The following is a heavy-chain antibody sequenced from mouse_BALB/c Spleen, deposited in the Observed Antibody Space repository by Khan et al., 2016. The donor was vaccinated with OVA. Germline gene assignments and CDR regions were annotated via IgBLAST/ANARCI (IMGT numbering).Heavy chain of an antibody. D-gene: IGHD1-1*01. V-gene: IGHV5-17*02. Sequence: EVELVESGGGLVQPGGSRKLSCAASGFTFSGFGMHWVRQVPEKGLEWVAYISSGSSTIYYADTLKGRFTLSSDNPKNTLFLQMTSLRSEDTAMYYCARSDYYGVAYWGQGTLVTGSA. CDR1: GFTFSGFG. J-gene: IGHJ3*01. CDR2: ISSGSSTI. CDR3: ARSDYYGVAY.